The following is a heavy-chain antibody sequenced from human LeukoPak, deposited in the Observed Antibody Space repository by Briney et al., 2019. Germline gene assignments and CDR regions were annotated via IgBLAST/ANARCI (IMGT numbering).Heavy chain of an antibody. D-gene: IGHD3-22*01. J-gene: IGHJ5*02. CDR2: IYYSGST. V-gene: IGHV4-61*01. CDR1: GGSVSSGSYY. Sequence: SETLSLTCTVSGGSVSSGSYYWSWIQQLPGKGLEWIGYIYYSGSTNYNPSLKSRVTISVDTSKNQFSLNLSFVTAADTAMYYCARGEDSWFDPWGQGTLVTVSS. CDR3: ARGEDSWFDP.